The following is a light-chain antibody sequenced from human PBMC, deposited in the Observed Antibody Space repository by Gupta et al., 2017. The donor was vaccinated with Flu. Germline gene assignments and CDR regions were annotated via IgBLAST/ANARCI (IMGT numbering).Light chain of an antibody. CDR3: QQRTYWPPALS. Sequence: EIVVTQSPGTLSLSPGESATLSCRASQSLSSYLAWYQHKPGQPPRLLIYDASYRATGITARFSGSGCGTDFTLTISSREPEDFAVYYCQQRTYWPPALSFGGGTKVEIK. CDR2: DAS. J-gene: IGKJ4*01. V-gene: IGKV3-11*01. CDR1: QSLSSY.